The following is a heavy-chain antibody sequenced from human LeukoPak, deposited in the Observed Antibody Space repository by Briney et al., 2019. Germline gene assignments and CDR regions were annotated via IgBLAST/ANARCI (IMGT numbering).Heavy chain of an antibody. V-gene: IGHV3-11*01. CDR1: GFTFSGYY. Sequence: GGSLRLSCAASGFTFSGYYMSWIRQTPGKGLEWISDISSSGNTKYYADSVKGRFTISRDNAKNSLYLQMTSLTAEDTAVYYCARDRSDGYSTRAFDYWGQGTLVTVSS. CDR3: ARDRSDGYSTRAFDY. CDR2: ISSSGNTK. D-gene: IGHD5-24*01. J-gene: IGHJ4*02.